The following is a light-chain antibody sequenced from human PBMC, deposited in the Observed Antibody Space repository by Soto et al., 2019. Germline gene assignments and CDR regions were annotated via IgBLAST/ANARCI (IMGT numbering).Light chain of an antibody. CDR3: LQLSSTPPT. Sequence: SPYSLYASGGDRVTMACRASQSISSHLNWFQQKPGKAPKLLIYAASSLQTGVPSRFSGSGSDTETTLTISRLQPEDFSTDYCLQLSSTPPTFGQGTKVDI. J-gene: IGKJ1*01. CDR1: QSISSH. V-gene: IGKV1-39*01. CDR2: AAS.